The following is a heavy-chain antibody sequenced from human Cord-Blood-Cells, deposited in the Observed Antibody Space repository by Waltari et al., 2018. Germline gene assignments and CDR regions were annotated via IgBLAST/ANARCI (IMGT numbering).Heavy chain of an antibody. V-gene: IGHV3-30*02. J-gene: IGHJ4*02. CDR1: GFTFSSYG. CDR3: APPHSYGFDY. D-gene: IGHD5-18*01. CDR2: IRYDGSNK. Sequence: QVQLVESGGGVVQPGGSLRLSCAASGFTFSSYGMHWVRPAPGKGLEWVAFIRYDGSNKYYADSVKGRFTISRDNSKNTLYLQMNSLRAEDTAVYYCAPPHSYGFDYWGQGTLVTVSS.